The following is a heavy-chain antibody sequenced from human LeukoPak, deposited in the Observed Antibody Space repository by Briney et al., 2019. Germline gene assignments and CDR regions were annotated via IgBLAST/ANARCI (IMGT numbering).Heavy chain of an antibody. CDR3: AQGRPGYSYGAFDH. V-gene: IGHV3-23*01. D-gene: IGHD5-18*01. CDR1: GFTCSNYD. Sequence: GGSVTLSCAAYGFTCSNYDMIWLGPAPGKGLVGFSVISGSGGSTNFAESVKGRFTSSRDNSKDTLYLQMHSLRVEDTAVYYCAQGRPGYSYGAFDHWGQGTLVTVSS. J-gene: IGHJ4*02. CDR2: ISGSGGST.